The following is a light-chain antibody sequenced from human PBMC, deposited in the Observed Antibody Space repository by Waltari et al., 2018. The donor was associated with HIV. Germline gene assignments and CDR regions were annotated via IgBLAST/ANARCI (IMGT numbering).Light chain of an antibody. CDR1: SSAVGCYNY. CDR3: SSYTSSSTPVV. Sequence: QSALTQPASVSGSPGQSITIPCTGTSSAVGCYNYVSWYQQHPGKAPKLMIYDVSNRPSGVSNRFSGSKSGNTASLTISGLQAEDEADYYCSSYTSSSTPVVFGGGTKLTVL. CDR2: DVS. V-gene: IGLV2-14*03. J-gene: IGLJ2*01.